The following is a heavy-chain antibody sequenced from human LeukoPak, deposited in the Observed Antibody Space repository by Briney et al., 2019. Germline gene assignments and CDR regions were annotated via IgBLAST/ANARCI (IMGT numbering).Heavy chain of an antibody. D-gene: IGHD5-12*01. CDR2: ISYDGSNK. CDR1: GFTFSSYG. CDR3: AKDGSGSSGYADY. J-gene: IGHJ4*02. Sequence: QPGRSLRLSCAASGFTFSSYGMHWVRQAPGKGLEWVAVISYDGSNKYYADSVKGRFTISRDNSKNTMYLQMNSLRAEDTAVYYCAKDGSGSSGYADYWGQGTLVTVSS. V-gene: IGHV3-30*18.